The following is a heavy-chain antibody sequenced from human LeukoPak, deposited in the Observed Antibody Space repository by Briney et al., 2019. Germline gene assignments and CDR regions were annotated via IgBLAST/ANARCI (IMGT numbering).Heavy chain of an antibody. Sequence: GGSLRLSCVASGFTFSSRDWMTWVRQAPGKGLEWVANIKQDGSEKNYVDSVKGRFTISRDNSKNTLYLQMNSLRAEDTAVYYCAKDILWFGEGPAYFDYWGQGTLVTVSS. J-gene: IGHJ4*02. D-gene: IGHD3-10*01. CDR2: IKQDGSEK. V-gene: IGHV3-7*01. CDR3: AKDILWFGEGPAYFDY. CDR1: GFTFSSRDW.